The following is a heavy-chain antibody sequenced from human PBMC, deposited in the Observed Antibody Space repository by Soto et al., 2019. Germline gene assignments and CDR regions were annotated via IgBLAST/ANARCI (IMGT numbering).Heavy chain of an antibody. CDR3: AREVFRQQAFSYGMDV. CDR2: INPSGGST. CDR1: GYTFTSYY. Sequence: QVQLVQSGAEVKKPGASVKVSCKASGYTFTSYYMHWVRQAPGQGLEWMGIINPSGGSTSYAQKFQGRVTMTRDTSTSTVYMELSSLRSEDMAVYYCAREVFRQQAFSYGMDVWGQGTTVTVSS. J-gene: IGHJ6*02. D-gene: IGHD1-1*01. V-gene: IGHV1-46*01.